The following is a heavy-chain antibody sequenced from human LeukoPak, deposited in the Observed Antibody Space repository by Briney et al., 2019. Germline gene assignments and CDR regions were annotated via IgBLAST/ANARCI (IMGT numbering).Heavy chain of an antibody. CDR2: INPNSGGT. V-gene: IGHV1-2*02. CDR1: GYTFTGYY. CDR3: ARARRRYCSGGSCYSLYNWFDP. J-gene: IGHJ5*02. D-gene: IGHD2-15*01. Sequence: EASVKVSCKASGYTFTGYYMHWVRQAPGQGLEWMGWINPNSGGTNYAQKFQGRVTMTRDTSISTAYMELSRLRSDDTAVYYCARARRRYCSGGSCYSLYNWFDPWGQGTLVTVSS.